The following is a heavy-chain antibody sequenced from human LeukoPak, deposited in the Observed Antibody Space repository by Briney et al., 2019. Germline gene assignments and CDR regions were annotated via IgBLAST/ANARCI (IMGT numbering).Heavy chain of an antibody. V-gene: IGHV3-9*01. CDR2: ISWNTGRI. CDR1: GFTFEDYA. CDR3: VKDRRLNSYSLDT. Sequence: GGSLRLSCVGSGFTFEDYAMHWVRQVPGRDLEWVSGISWNTGRIGYADSVKGRFTISRDNAKKSLYLQMNSLRPEDTAWYFCVKDRRLNSYSLDTWGQGTLVTVS. D-gene: IGHD3-16*01. J-gene: IGHJ3*01.